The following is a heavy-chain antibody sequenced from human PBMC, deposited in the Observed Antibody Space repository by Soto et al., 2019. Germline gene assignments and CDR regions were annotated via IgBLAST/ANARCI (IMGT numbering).Heavy chain of an antibody. CDR3: ISYYDSGNHFHVDY. CDR1: GFTFTNAW. Sequence: EVQLVESGGGLVRPGESLRLSCAASGFTFTNAWIHWVRQAPGKGLEWVGRLKSRTDGGTTDLAAPVKGRFTLSRDDSKDTVYLQMNSLKSEDSAVYYCISYYDSGNHFHVDYWGQGTLVTVSS. V-gene: IGHV3-15*01. D-gene: IGHD3-22*01. J-gene: IGHJ4*02. CDR2: LKSRTDGGTT.